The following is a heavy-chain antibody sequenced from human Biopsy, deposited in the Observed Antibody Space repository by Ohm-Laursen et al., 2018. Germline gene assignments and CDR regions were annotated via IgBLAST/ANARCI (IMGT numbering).Heavy chain of an antibody. CDR2: IIGIFRAA. V-gene: IGHV1-69*13. CDR1: GGTFSSSA. D-gene: IGHD1/OR15-1a*01. J-gene: IGHJ5*02. CDR3: ARGGGYNWNNGWFDP. Sequence: ASVKVSCKASGGTFSSSAITWVRQAPGQGLEWMGGIIGIFRAAHYAQKFQGRVTITADEFMSTAYMELSSLRSEDTAVYYCARGGGYNWNNGWFDPWGQGTLVTVSS.